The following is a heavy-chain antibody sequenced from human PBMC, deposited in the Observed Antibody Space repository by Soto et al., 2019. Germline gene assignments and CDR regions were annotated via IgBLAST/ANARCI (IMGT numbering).Heavy chain of an antibody. CDR2: IIPNFGTA. D-gene: IGHD3-22*01. V-gene: IGHV1-69*01. Sequence: QVQLVQSGAEVKKTGSSVKVSCKASGGTFSSYAISWVRQAPGQGLERMGGIIPNFGTANYAQKYQGRVTITADESTSTAYMELSSLRSEDTAVYYCARDRSYYDSSGYYHRAFDIWGQGTMDTVSS. CDR3: ARDRSYYDSSGYYHRAFDI. CDR1: GGTFSSYA. J-gene: IGHJ3*02.